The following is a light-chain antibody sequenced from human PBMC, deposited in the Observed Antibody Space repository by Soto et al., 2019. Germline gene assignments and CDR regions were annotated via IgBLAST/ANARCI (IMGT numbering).Light chain of an antibody. J-gene: IGKJ3*01. CDR3: QQYGSSPFT. CDR2: GAS. V-gene: IGKV3-20*01. Sequence: EIVLTQSPGTLALSPGERSTLSCGASQSVSSNCLTWYQQKPGQAPRLLIHGASSRATGIPERFSGSGSGTEFTLTISRLEPEDFAVYYCQQYGSSPFTFGPGTKVDIK. CDR1: QSVSSNC.